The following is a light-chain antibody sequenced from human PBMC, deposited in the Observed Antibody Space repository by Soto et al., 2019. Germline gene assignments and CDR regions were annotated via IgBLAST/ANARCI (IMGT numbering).Light chain of an antibody. J-gene: IGKJ1*01. CDR1: QSVASN. CDR3: QQYNNWPRT. Sequence: EIVMTQSPVTLSLSPGDRATLSCRASQSVASNVAWFQQKPGQPPRLLIYGASASATGIPARFSGSGSGTEFTLTISSIQSEDFAVYYCQQYNNWPRTFGQGTKVEIK. V-gene: IGKV3-15*01. CDR2: GAS.